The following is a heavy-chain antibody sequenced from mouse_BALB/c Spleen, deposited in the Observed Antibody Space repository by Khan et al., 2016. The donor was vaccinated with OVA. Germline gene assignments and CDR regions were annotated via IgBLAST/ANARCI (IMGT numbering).Heavy chain of an antibody. Sequence: QVQLKESGAELAKPGASVKMSCKASGYTFINYWILWIKQRPGLGLEWIGYINPSTGYTEYNQNFKDKATLTADISSSTAYMQLSSLTSEDSAVYYCARRGLRWDFDYWGQGTTLTVSS. CDR2: INPSTGYT. D-gene: IGHD1-1*01. CDR1: GYTFINYW. V-gene: IGHV1-7*01. CDR3: ARRGLRWDFDY. J-gene: IGHJ2*01.